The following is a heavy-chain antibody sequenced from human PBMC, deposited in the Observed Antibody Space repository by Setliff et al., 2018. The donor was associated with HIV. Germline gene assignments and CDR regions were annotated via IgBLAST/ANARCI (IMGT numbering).Heavy chain of an antibody. CDR3: AREVNIPVRGITDDAFDI. Sequence: SETLSLTCTVSGASITSGDFYWTWIRQPPGKDLEWIGYIYYSGSTYYNPSLKTRVTISVDTSKNQFSLRLNSVTAADTAVYYCAREVNIPVRGITDDAFDIWGQGTMVTVSS. J-gene: IGHJ3*02. V-gene: IGHV4-30-4*08. CDR1: GASITSGDFY. D-gene: IGHD3-10*01. CDR2: IYYSGST.